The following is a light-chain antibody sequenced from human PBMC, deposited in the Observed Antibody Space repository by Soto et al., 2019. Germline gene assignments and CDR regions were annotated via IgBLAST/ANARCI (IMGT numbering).Light chain of an antibody. V-gene: IGKV1-39*01. CDR3: QQTDGTPLT. Sequence: DIQMTQSPSSLSASVGDRVTITCRASQSVSSYLNWYQQKAGKAPKLLIYAASTLQSGVPSRFSGSGSGTDLTLVISSLQPEDFATYCCQQTDGTPLTFGGGTKVEIK. CDR1: QSVSSY. CDR2: AAS. J-gene: IGKJ4*01.